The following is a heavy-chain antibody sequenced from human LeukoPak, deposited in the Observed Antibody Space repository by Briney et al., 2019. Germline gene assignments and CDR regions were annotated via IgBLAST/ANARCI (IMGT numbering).Heavy chain of an antibody. CDR1: GFTVSSHY. D-gene: IGHD4-17*01. J-gene: IGHJ4*02. V-gene: IGHV3-53*01. Sequence: GGSLRLSCAASGFTVSSHYMTWVRQAPGKGLEWGSVIYSGGSTYYADSVKGRFTISRDNSKNTLYLQMKSLRAEDTAVYYCARLDDYGDYVDYWGQGTLVTVSS. CDR3: ARLDDYGDYVDY. CDR2: IYSGGST.